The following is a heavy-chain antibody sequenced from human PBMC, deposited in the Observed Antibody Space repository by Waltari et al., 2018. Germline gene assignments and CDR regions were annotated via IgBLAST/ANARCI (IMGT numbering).Heavy chain of an antibody. CDR2: CIPIFGTG. J-gene: IGHJ6*02. CDR3: ARDRDTAMVTPYYYYGMDV. V-gene: IGHV1-69*01. CDR1: GGTFSSYA. D-gene: IGHD5-18*01. Sequence: QVQLVQSGAEVKKPGSSVKVSCKASGGTFSSYAISWVRQAPGQGLEWMGGCIPIFGTGIYAQKFQGRVTITADESTSTAYMELSSLRSEDTAVYYCARDRDTAMVTPYYYYGMDVWGQGTTVTVSS.